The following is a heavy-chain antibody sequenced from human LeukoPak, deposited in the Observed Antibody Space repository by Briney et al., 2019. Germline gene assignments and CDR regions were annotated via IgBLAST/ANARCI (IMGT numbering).Heavy chain of an antibody. CDR2: ISGSGGSS. CDR3: AKAPWSSGYQAYFDY. D-gene: IGHD3-22*01. V-gene: IGHV3-23*01. J-gene: IGHJ4*02. CDR1: GFTFSNYA. Sequence: GGSLRLSCAAPGFTFSNYAMSWVRQAPGKGLEWVSGISGSGGSSYYADSVKGRFTISRDNSKNTLYLQMNSLRAEDTAVYYCAKAPWSSGYQAYFDYWGQGTLVTVSS.